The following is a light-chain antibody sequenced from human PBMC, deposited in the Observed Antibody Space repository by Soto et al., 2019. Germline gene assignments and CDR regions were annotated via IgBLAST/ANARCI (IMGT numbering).Light chain of an antibody. V-gene: IGKV3-11*01. J-gene: IGKJ4*01. CDR1: QSVSSY. CDR2: DAS. CDR3: QQRSNWLT. Sequence: EIVLTQSPATLSLSPGERATLSCRASQSVSSYLAWYQQKPGQAPRLLIYDASSRATGIPARFSGSGSGTDFTLNISSLELEDFAVYYCQQRSNWLTFGGGTKVEIK.